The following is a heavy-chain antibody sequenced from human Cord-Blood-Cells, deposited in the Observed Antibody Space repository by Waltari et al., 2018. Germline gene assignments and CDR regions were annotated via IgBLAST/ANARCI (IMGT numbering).Heavy chain of an antibody. CDR2: INPNSGGT. D-gene: IGHD3-10*01. CDR3: ARDLLGDSGDY. Sequence: QVQLVQSGAEVKKPGASVKVSCKASGYTFTGYYMHWVRQAPGQGLEWMGRINPNSGGTKYAQKFQGRVTMTRDTSISTAYMELSRLRSDDTAVYYCARDLLGDSGDYWGQGTLVTVSS. CDR1: GYTFTGYY. J-gene: IGHJ4*02. V-gene: IGHV1-2*06.